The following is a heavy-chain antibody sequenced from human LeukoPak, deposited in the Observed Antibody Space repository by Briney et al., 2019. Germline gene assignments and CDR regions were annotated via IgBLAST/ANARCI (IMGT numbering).Heavy chain of an antibody. J-gene: IGHJ4*02. V-gene: IGHV1-18*01. CDR3: ARDLLKSGYGPYDY. D-gene: IGHD5-12*01. CDR1: GYTFTSYG. Sequence: ASVKVSCKASGYTFTSYGISWVRQAPGRGLEWMGWISAYNGNTNYAQKLQGRVTMTTDTSTSTAYVELRSLRSDDTAVYYCARDLLKSGYGPYDYWGQGTLVTVSS. CDR2: ISAYNGNT.